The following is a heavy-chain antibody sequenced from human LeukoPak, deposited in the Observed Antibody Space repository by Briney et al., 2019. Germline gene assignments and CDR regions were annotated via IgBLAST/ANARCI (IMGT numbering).Heavy chain of an antibody. Sequence: GGSLRLSCAASGFTVSSNYMSWVRQAPGKGLEWVSVIYSGGNTYYADSVKGRFTISRDSAKNSLYLQMSSLRDEDTAVYYCARGVGYCSGGSCYFDYWGQGTLVTVSS. CDR1: GFTVSSNY. J-gene: IGHJ4*02. V-gene: IGHV3-53*01. CDR2: IYSGGNT. D-gene: IGHD2-15*01. CDR3: ARGVGYCSGGSCYFDY.